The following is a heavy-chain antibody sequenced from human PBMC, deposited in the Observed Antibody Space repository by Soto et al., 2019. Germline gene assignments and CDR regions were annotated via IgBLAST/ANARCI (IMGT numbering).Heavy chain of an antibody. Sequence: QVQLVQSGAEVKKPGSSVKVSCKASGGTFSSYAISWVRQAPGQGLEWMGGIIPIFGTANYAQKFQGRVTITADESTSTAYMELSSLRSEDTAVYYCARDGDNRRVEYYYYGMDVWGQGTTVTVSS. V-gene: IGHV1-69*01. CDR3: ARDGDNRRVEYYYYGMDV. J-gene: IGHJ6*02. CDR1: GGTFSSYA. CDR2: IIPIFGTA. D-gene: IGHD2-21*01.